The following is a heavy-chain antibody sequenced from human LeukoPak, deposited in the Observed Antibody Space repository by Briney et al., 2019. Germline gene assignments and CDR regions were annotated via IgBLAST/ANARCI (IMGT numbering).Heavy chain of an antibody. Sequence: GGSLRLSCAASGFTFSSYAMSWVRQAPGKGLEWVSTFSGSGGSTHYADSVKGRFTISRDNSKNTLYLQMNSLRAEDTAVYYCARGHSGWYDYWGQGTLVTVSS. D-gene: IGHD6-19*01. CDR2: FSGSGGST. CDR1: GFTFSSYA. CDR3: ARGHSGWYDY. V-gene: IGHV3-23*01. J-gene: IGHJ4*02.